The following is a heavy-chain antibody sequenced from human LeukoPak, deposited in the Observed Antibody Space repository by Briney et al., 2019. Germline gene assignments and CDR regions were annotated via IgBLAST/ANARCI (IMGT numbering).Heavy chain of an antibody. V-gene: IGHV3-7*01. CDR2: IKQDGSET. CDR3: ARDSPYGSGSYGWFDP. D-gene: IGHD3-10*01. Sequence: GGSLRLSCAASGFTFSSHWMSWVRQAPGKGLEWVANIKQDGSETYYVDSVKGRFTISRDNAKNSLYLQMNSLRAEDTAVYYCARDSPYGSGSYGWFDPWGQGALVTVSS. CDR1: GFTFSSHW. J-gene: IGHJ5*02.